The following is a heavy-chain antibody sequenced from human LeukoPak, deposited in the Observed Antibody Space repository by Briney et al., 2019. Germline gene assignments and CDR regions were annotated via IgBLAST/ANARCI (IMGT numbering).Heavy chain of an antibody. D-gene: IGHD3-22*01. J-gene: IGHJ4*02. CDR2: ISYDGSNK. CDR3: ARDLGYTGSGYYDY. CDR1: GFTFSNYA. Sequence: GGSLRLSCAASGFTFSNYAMHWVRQAPGKGLEWVALISYDGSNKYYADSVKGRFTISRDNSKNTLLLQMNSLSAEDTAVYYCARDLGYTGSGYYDYWGQGTLVTVSS. V-gene: IGHV3-30*04.